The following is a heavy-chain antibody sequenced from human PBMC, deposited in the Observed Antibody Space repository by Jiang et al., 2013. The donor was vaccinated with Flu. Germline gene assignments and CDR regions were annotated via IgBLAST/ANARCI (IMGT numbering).Heavy chain of an antibody. D-gene: IGHD6-13*01. J-gene: IGHJ6*02. CDR2: IKSKTDGGTT. CDR1: GFTFSNAW. V-gene: IGHV3-15*01. CDR3: TTATPRIAAAGYPHYYYGMDV. Sequence: QLVESGGGLVKPGGSLRLSCAASGFTFSNAWMSWVRQAPGKGLEWVGRIKSKTDGGTTDYAAPVKGRFTISRDDSKNTLYLQMNSLKTEDTAVYYCTTATPRIAAAGYPHYYYGMDVWGQGTTVTVSS.